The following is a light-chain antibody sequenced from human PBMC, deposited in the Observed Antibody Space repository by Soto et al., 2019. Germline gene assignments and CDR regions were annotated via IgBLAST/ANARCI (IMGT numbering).Light chain of an antibody. CDR2: GAS. Sequence: EIVMTQSTATLSVSPGERATLSCRASQSISSNLAWYQQIPGQAPRLLIYGASTRATGIPSRFSGSVSGTEFTLTISSPQSEDFAVYFCQQYNNWPPAYTFGQGTKLEIK. CDR3: QQYNNWPPAYT. J-gene: IGKJ2*01. CDR1: QSISSN. V-gene: IGKV3-15*01.